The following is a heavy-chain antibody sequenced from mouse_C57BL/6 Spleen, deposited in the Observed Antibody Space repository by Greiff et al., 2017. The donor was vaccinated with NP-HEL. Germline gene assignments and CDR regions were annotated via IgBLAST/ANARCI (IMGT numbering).Heavy chain of an antibody. CDR3: ARSPYDYDWYFDV. CDR2: IYPGDGDT. J-gene: IGHJ1*03. Sequence: VQLQQSGPELVKPGASVKISCKASGYAFSSSWMNWVKQRPGKGLEWIGRIYPGDGDTNYNGKFKSKATLTVDKSSSTAYMQLSSLTSEDSAVYYCARSPYDYDWYFDVWGTGTTVTVSS. V-gene: IGHV1-82*01. CDR1: GYAFSSSW. D-gene: IGHD2-4*01.